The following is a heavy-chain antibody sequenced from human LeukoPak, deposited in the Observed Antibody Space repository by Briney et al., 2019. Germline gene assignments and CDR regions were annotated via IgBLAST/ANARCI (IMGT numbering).Heavy chain of an antibody. D-gene: IGHD2-2*01. CDR1: GFIVSNNY. J-gene: IGHJ6*02. Sequence: GGSLRLSCVASGFIVSNNYMSWVRQAPGKGLEWVSVLYNAGSTYYADSVKGRFTISRDNSKNTLYLQMYSLRAEDTAVYYCARFCGSTSWHSGYYYGIDVWGQGTTVTVSS. V-gene: IGHV3-53*01. CDR3: ARFCGSTSWHSGYYYGIDV. CDR2: LYNAGST.